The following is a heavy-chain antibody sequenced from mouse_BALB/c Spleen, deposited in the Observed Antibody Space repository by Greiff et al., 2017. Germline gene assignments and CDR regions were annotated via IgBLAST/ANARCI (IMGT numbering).Heavy chain of an antibody. J-gene: IGHJ4*01. CDR3: AREVYGNYYAMDY. V-gene: IGHV2-9*02. D-gene: IGHD2-1*01. CDR2: IWAGGST. Sequence: ESGPGLVAPSQSLSITCTVSGFSLTSYGVHWVRQPPGKGLEWLGVIWAGGSTNYNSALMSRLSISKDNSKSQVFLKMNSLQTDDTAMYYCAREVYGNYYAMDYWGQGTSVTVSS. CDR1: GFSLTSYG.